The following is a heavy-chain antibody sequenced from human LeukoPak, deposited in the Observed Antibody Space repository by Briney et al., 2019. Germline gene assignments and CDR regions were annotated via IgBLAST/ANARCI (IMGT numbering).Heavy chain of an antibody. D-gene: IGHD3-10*01. CDR3: ARALGKPIELFDY. J-gene: IGHJ4*02. V-gene: IGHV3-48*03. Sequence: GGSLRLSCVVSGFTLSSYEMNWVRQAPGKGLEWVSYIGSSGSTIYYADSVRGRFTISRDNAKNSLYLQMNSLRAEDTAVYYCARALGKPIELFDYWGQGTLVTVSS. CDR1: GFTLSSYE. CDR2: IGSSGSTI.